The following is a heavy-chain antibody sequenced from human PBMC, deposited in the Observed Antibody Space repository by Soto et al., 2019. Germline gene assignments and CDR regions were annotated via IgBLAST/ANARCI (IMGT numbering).Heavy chain of an antibody. CDR3: AKALCAIVVVPTGIGAYDV. D-gene: IGHD2-2*01. CDR1: GLTFSSFA. J-gene: IGHJ3*01. CDR2: ISNSGDSA. Sequence: EAQLLESGGGLVQPGGSLRLSCAASGLTFSSFAMRWVRQAPGKGLVWVSTISNSGDSAHYAASVKGRVTISRDHSNNTLYLQMNSLRGYDTAIYYCAKALCAIVVVPTGIGAYDVWGQGPMVTVSS. V-gene: IGHV3-23*01.